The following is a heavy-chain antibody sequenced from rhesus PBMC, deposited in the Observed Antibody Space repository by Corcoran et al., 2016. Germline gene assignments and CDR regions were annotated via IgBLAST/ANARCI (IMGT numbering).Heavy chain of an antibody. CDR2: INGNGGDT. D-gene: IGHD6-37*01. CDR1: GAPIRCYW. CDR3: ARDNHPSGWALDV. J-gene: IGHJ5-2*02. V-gene: IGHV4-80*01. Sequence: QVQLQESGPGLVKPLETLSLTCTVSGAPIRCYWGSWIRQPPGRGLEWIGEINGNGGDTNDNPSLKSRVTISKDASSNQFSLKVSSVTAADTAVYHCARDNHPSGWALDVWDRGVLVTVSS.